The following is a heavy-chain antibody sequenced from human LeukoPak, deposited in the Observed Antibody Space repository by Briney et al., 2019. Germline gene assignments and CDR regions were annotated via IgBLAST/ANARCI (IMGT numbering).Heavy chain of an antibody. J-gene: IGHJ3*02. V-gene: IGHV4-59*01. CDR1: GGSISSFY. Sequence: PSETLSLTCTVSGGSISSFYWSWVRQPPGKGLEWIGYAYHSGSTTYSPSLKSRATISVDTSKNQFSLKLRPVTAADTAVYYCARGDSNDAFDIWGQGTTVTVSS. CDR2: AYHSGST. D-gene: IGHD3-22*01. CDR3: ARGDSNDAFDI.